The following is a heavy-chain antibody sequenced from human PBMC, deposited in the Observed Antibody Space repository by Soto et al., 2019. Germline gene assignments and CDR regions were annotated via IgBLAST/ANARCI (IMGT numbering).Heavy chain of an antibody. CDR1: GYTFTSYA. Sequence: ASVKVSCKASGYTFTSYAMHWVRQAPGQRLEWMGWINAGNGNTKYSQKFQGRVTITRDTSASTAYMELSSLRSEDTAVYYCARYPCITLCPDYWGQGTLVTVSS. J-gene: IGHJ4*02. V-gene: IGHV1-3*01. CDR2: INAGNGNT. CDR3: ARYPCITLCPDY. D-gene: IGHD3-10*01.